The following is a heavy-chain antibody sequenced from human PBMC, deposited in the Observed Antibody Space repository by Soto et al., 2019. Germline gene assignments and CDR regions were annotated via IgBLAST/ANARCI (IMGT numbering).Heavy chain of an antibody. CDR1: GFSLTTCGVG. CDR2: IYWHDDK. D-gene: IGHD3-3*01. V-gene: IGHV2-5*01. CDR3: AHRVLRTVFGLVTTTAIYFDF. Sequence: QITLNESGPTVVRPTETLTLTCRFSGFSLTTCGVGVGWIRQSPGKAPEWLALIYWHDDKRYSASLKSRLTINKDTSKNQVVLTVSDLDPTDTATYYCAHRVLRTVFGLVTTTAIYFDFWGQGTPVAVSS. J-gene: IGHJ4*02.